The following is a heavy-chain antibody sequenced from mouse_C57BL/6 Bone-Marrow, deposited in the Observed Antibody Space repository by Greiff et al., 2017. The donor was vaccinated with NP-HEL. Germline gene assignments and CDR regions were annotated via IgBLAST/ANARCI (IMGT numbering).Heavy chain of an antibody. CDR2: IYPRGGST. Sequence: VQLQQSDAELVKPGASVKISCKVSGYTFTDHTIHWMKQRPEQGLEWIGYIYPRGGSTKYNEKFKGKATLTSDKSSSTAYLQLNSLTSEDASDYFCGRSYYDAPHYAMDYWGKGTSVTVSS. J-gene: IGHJ4*01. CDR3: GRSYYDAPHYAMDY. V-gene: IGHV1-78*01. D-gene: IGHD2-4*01. CDR1: GYTFTDHT.